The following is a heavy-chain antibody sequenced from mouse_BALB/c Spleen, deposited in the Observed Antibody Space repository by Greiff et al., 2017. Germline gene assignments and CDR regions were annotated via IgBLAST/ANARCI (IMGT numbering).Heavy chain of an antibody. CDR3: ARFITTPYWYFDV. V-gene: IGHV3-6*02. CDR2: ISYDGSN. D-gene: IGHD1-2*01. Sequence: EVKVEESGPGLVKPSQSLSLTCSVTGYSITSGYYWNWIRQFPGNKLEWMGYISYDGSNNYNPSLKNRISITRDTSKNQFFLKLNSVTTEDTATYYCARFITTPYWYFDVWGAGTTVTVSS. J-gene: IGHJ1*01. CDR1: GYSITSGYY.